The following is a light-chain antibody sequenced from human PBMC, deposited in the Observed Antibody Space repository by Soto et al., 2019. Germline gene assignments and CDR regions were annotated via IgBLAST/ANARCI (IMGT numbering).Light chain of an antibody. J-gene: IGKJ4*01. V-gene: IGKV1-39*01. CDR3: QQHADLPLT. CDR2: AAS. Sequence: IQMTQSPSSLSASIGDRVTITCRTSQSISSYLNWYQQKPGKVPKLLIYAASSLQSGVPSRFSGSGSGTHFTFTIASLQPEDIAAYYCQQHADLPLTFGEGTKVDI. CDR1: QSISSY.